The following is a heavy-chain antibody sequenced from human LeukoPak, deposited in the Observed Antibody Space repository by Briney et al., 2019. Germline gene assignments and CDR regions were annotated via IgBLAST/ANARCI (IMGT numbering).Heavy chain of an antibody. CDR3: ARAAYYYDSSGHTESGFFDY. D-gene: IGHD3-22*01. J-gene: IGHJ4*02. V-gene: IGHV3-30*14. CDR2: ILYDGSNK. CDR1: GFTFSSYA. Sequence: GGSLRLSCAASGFTFSSYAMHWVRQAPGKGLGWVAVILYDGSNKYYADSVKGRFTISRDNSTNTLYLQMNSLRAEDTAVYYCARAAYYYDSSGHTESGFFDYWGQGTLVTVSS.